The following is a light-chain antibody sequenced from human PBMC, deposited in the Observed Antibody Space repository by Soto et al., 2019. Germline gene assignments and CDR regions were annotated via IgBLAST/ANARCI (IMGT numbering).Light chain of an antibody. CDR2: EVS. CDR3: SSHISDSIYV. Sequence: QSALTQPASVSGSPGQSITISCTGTSSDVGDYKSVSWYQQHPGKAPKLMIYEVSNRPSGVSYRFSGSKSGNTASLTISGLQAEDEADYYCSSHISDSIYVFGTGTKLTVL. V-gene: IGLV2-14*01. CDR1: SSDVGDYKS. J-gene: IGLJ1*01.